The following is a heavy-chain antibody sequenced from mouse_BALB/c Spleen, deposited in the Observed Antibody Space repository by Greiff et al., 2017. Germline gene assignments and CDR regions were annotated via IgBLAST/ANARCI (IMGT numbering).Heavy chain of an antibody. J-gene: IGHJ3*01. D-gene: IGHD2-2*01. CDR2: IDPANGNT. V-gene: IGHV14-3*02. Sequence: VQLQQSGAELVKPGASVKLSCTASGFNINDTYMHWVKQRPEQGLEWIGRIDPANGNTKYDPKFQGKATITADTSSNTAYLQLSSLTSEDTAVYYCARSRYGYDPAWFAYWGQGTLVTVSA. CDR3: ARSRYGYDPAWFAY. CDR1: GFNINDTY.